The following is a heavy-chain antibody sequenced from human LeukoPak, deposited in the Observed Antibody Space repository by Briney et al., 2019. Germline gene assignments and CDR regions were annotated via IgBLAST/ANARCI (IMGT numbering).Heavy chain of an antibody. Sequence: GGSPSPSCAASGSVVSSNYMSRVRQAPGKGLEWVSVLYIGGTTGYADSVKGRFTISGDISNNTVYLQMNSLRAEDTAVYHCARGGLEFKYYYHMDVWGKGGTVTVSS. CDR3: ARGGLEFKYYYHMDV. D-gene: IGHD5-24*01. J-gene: IGHJ6*03. V-gene: IGHV3-53*01. CDR1: GSVVSSNY. CDR2: LYIGGTT.